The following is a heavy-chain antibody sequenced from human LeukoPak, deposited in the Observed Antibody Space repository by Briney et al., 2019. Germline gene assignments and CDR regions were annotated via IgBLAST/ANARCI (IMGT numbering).Heavy chain of an antibody. V-gene: IGHV3-21*01. CDR2: ISSSSSYI. J-gene: IGHJ4*02. CDR3: ARGGSYSPCYDY. Sequence: PGGSLRLSCAASGFTFSSYSMNWVRQAPGKGLEWVSSISSSSSYIYYADSVKGRFTISRDNAKNSLHLQMNSLRAEDTAVYYCARGGSYSPCYDYWGQGTLVTVSS. CDR1: GFTFSSYS. D-gene: IGHD1-26*01.